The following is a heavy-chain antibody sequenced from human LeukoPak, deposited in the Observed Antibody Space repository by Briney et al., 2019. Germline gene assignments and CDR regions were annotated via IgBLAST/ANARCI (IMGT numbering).Heavy chain of an antibody. CDR3: ARVWEEGYYGSGSYVSWFDP. V-gene: IGHV1-69*05. Sequence: GASVKVSCKAPGGTFSSYAISWVRQAPGQGLEWMGGIIPIFGTVNYAQKFQGRVTITTDESTSTAYMELSSLRSEDTAVYYCARVWEEGYYGSGSYVSWFDPWGQGTLVTVSS. CDR1: GGTFSSYA. CDR2: IIPIFGTV. D-gene: IGHD3-10*01. J-gene: IGHJ5*02.